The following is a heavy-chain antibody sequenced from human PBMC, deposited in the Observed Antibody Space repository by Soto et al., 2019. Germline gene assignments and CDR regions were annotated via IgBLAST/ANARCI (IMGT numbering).Heavy chain of an antibody. V-gene: IGHV3-23*01. Sequence: GGSLRLSCAASGFTFSSYAMSWVRQAPGKGLEWVSAISGSGGSTYYADSMKGRFTISRDNSKNTLYLQMNSLRAEDTAVYYCAKDRGWDYVWGTYFDYWGQGTLVTVSS. CDR3: AKDRGWDYVWGTYFDY. CDR2: ISGSGGST. J-gene: IGHJ4*02. CDR1: GFTFSSYA. D-gene: IGHD3-16*01.